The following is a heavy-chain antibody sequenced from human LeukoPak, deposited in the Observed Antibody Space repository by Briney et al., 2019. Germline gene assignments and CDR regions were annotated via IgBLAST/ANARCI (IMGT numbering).Heavy chain of an antibody. Sequence: SETLPLTCTVSGGSISSGSYYWSWIRQPAGKGLEWIGRIYTSGSTNYNPSLKSRVTISVDTSKNQFSLKLSSVTAADTAVYYCARGLDPYSSSCGYWGQGTLVTVSS. CDR2: IYTSGST. V-gene: IGHV4-61*02. CDR3: ARGLDPYSSSCGY. J-gene: IGHJ4*02. CDR1: GGSISSGSYY. D-gene: IGHD6-13*01.